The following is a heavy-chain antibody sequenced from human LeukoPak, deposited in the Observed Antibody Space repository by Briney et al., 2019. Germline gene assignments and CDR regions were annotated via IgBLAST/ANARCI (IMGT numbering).Heavy chain of an antibody. CDR3: ARAIYPSTEYGFFGYYYGVDV. Sequence: PSETLSPTCAVYGGSFSGYYWSWIRQPPGKGLEWIGEINHSGSTNYNPSLKSRVTISVDTSKNQFSLKLSSVTAADTAVYYCARAIYPSTEYGFFGYYYGVDVWGQGTTVTVSS. V-gene: IGHV4-34*01. CDR2: INHSGST. CDR1: GGSFSGYY. J-gene: IGHJ6*02. D-gene: IGHD3-3*01.